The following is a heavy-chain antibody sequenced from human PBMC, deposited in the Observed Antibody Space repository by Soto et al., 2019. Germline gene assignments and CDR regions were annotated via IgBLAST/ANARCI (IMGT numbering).Heavy chain of an antibody. D-gene: IGHD2-15*01. V-gene: IGHV4-61*01. CDR1: GGSVSSGSYY. Sequence: SETLSLTCTVSGGSVSSGSYYWSWIRQPPGKGLEWIGYIYYSGSTNYNPSLKSRVTISVDTSKNQFSLKLSSVTAADTAVYYCARDLSGWYCSGGSCFNWFDPWGQGTLVTVSS. CDR2: IYYSGST. J-gene: IGHJ5*02. CDR3: ARDLSGWYCSGGSCFNWFDP.